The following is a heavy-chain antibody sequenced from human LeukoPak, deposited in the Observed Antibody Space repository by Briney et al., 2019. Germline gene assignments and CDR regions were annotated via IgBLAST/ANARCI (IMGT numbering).Heavy chain of an antibody. V-gene: IGHV3-49*04. CDR2: IRSKAYGGTT. Sequence: QSGGSLRLSWTASGFTFGDYAMSWVGQAPGKGLEWVGFIRSKAYGGTTEYAASVKGRFTISRDDSKSIAYLQMNTLKTEDTAVYYCTRDSSQKGSGSYYNVWYFDYWGQGTLVTVSS. J-gene: IGHJ4*02. D-gene: IGHD3-10*01. CDR3: TRDSSQKGSGSYYNVWYFDY. CDR1: GFTFGDYA.